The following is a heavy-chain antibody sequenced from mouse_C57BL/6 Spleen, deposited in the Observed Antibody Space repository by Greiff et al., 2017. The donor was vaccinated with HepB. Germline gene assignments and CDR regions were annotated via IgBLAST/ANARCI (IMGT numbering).Heavy chain of an antibody. CDR1: GYTFTSYW. D-gene: IGHD1-1*01. CDR3: ARSPVSTTVVAYYVDY. Sequence: QVQLQQPGAELVRPGSSVKLSCKASGYTFTSYWMDWVKQRPGQGLEWIGNIYPSDSETHYNQKFKDKATLTVDKSSSTAYMQLSSLTSEDSAVYYCARSPVSTTVVAYYVDYWGQGTTLTVSS. J-gene: IGHJ2*01. CDR2: IYPSDSET. V-gene: IGHV1-61*01.